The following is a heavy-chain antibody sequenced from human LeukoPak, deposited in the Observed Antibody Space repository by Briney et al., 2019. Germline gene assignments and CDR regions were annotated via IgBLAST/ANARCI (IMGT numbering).Heavy chain of an antibody. Sequence: SETLSLTCAVYGGPFSGYYWSWIRQSPGKGLEWIGEINHSGNTNYNPSLKSRVTISIDTSKNRFSLKVSSVIAADTAMYYCARGGSRSYTSSTLDYWGQGTLVTVSS. CDR3: ARGGSRSYTSSTLDY. J-gene: IGHJ4*02. V-gene: IGHV4-34*01. CDR2: INHSGNT. CDR1: GGPFSGYY. D-gene: IGHD6-6*01.